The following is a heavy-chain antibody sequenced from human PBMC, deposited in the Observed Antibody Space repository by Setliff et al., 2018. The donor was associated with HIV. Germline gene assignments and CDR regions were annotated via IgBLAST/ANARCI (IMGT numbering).Heavy chain of an antibody. J-gene: IGHJ3*02. V-gene: IGHV4-61*02. Sequence: PSETLSLTCTVSGDSINSGFYYWSWIRQPAGRGLEWIGRISTSGITNYNPSLKSRVTISVDTSKNQFPLRVRSVTAADTAVYYCARLGMTTVGIGDVFDIWGQGTMVTVSS. D-gene: IGHD4-17*01. CDR2: ISTSGIT. CDR3: ARLGMTTVGIGDVFDI. CDR1: GDSINSGFYY.